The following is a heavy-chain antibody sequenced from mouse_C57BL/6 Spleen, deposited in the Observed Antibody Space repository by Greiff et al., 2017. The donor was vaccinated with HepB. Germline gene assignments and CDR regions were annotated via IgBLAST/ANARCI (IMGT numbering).Heavy chain of an antibody. V-gene: IGHV1-52*01. D-gene: IGHD4-1*02. CDR1: GYTFTSYW. CDR3: ARPNWDAWYFDV. J-gene: IGHJ1*03. Sequence: VKLQQSGAELVMPGASVKLSCKASGYTFTSYWMHWVKQRPIQGLEWIGNIDPSDSETHYNQKFKDKATLTVDKSSSTAYMQLSSLTSEDSAVYYCARPNWDAWYFDVWGTGTTVTVSS. CDR2: IDPSDSET.